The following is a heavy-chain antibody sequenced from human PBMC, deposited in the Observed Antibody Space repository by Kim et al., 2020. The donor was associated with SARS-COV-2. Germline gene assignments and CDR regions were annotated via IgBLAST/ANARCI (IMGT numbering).Heavy chain of an antibody. D-gene: IGHD1-26*01. CDR2: MSSSGGIM. CDR1: GFSFSSYS. J-gene: IGHJ6*03. Sequence: GVSLRLSCVGSGFSFSSYSMNWVRQAPGKGLEWVSAMSSSGGIMFYADSVKGRFTITRDNAKNPVFLQINTLRVEDTAVYYCTREKEDGGTSAYLDLWG. V-gene: IGHV3-21*01. CDR3: TREKEDGGTSAYLDL.